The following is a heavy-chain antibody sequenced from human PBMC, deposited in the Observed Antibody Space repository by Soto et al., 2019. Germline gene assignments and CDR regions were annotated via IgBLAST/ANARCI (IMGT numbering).Heavy chain of an antibody. CDR3: ARGARLRFLEWLSNRQKDFDY. Sequence: PGESLKISCKGSGYSFTSYWISWVRQMPGKGLEWMGRIDPSDSYTNYSPSFQGHVTISADKSISTAYLQWSSLKAPYTAMYYCARGARLRFLEWLSNRQKDFDYWGQGTLVTVSS. CDR1: GYSFTSYW. J-gene: IGHJ4*02. D-gene: IGHD3-3*01. CDR2: IDPSDSYT. V-gene: IGHV5-10-1*01.